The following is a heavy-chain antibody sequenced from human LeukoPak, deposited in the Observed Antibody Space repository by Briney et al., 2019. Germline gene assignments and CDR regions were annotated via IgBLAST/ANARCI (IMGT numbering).Heavy chain of an antibody. D-gene: IGHD2-15*01. CDR1: GGTFSSYA. V-gene: IGHV1-69*04. Sequence: SVKVSCKASGGTFSSYAISWVRQAPGQGLEWMGRIIPILGIANYAQKFQGRVTITADKSTSTAYMELGSLRSEDTAVYYCARDGRYCSGGSCNHIDYWGQGTLVTVSS. CDR3: ARDGRYCSGGSCNHIDY. J-gene: IGHJ4*02. CDR2: IIPILGIA.